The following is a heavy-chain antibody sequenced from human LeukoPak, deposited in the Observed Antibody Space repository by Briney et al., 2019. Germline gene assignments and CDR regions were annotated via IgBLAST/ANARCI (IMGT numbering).Heavy chain of an antibody. Sequence: PGGSLRLSCAASGFTFSSYSMNWVRQAPGKGLEWVSSISSSSSYIYYADPVKGRFTISRDNAKNSLYLQMNSLRAEDTAVYYCARDRVRFLEWSDAFDIWGQGTMVTVSS. CDR2: ISSSSSYI. CDR1: GFTFSSYS. CDR3: ARDRVRFLEWSDAFDI. V-gene: IGHV3-21*01. J-gene: IGHJ3*02. D-gene: IGHD3-3*01.